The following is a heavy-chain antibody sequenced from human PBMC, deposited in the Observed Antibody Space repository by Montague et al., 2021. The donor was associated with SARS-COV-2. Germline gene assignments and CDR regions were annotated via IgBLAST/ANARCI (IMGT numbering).Heavy chain of an antibody. V-gene: IGHV4-59*01. Sequence: SEILSLTCTVSGGSISSYYWSWIRQPPGKGLEWIGYIYYSGSTNYNPSLKSRVTISVDTSKNQFSLKLSSVTAADTAVYYCARGSGWMGNAFDIWGQGTMVTVPS. CDR2: IYYSGST. J-gene: IGHJ3*02. CDR1: GGSISSYY. D-gene: IGHD6-19*01. CDR3: ARGSGWMGNAFDI.